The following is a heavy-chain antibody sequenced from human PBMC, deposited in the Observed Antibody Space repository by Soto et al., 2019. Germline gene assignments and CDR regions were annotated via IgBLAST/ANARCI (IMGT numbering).Heavy chain of an antibody. CDR2: ITSSSSYI. CDR3: ARDTPSGSSPDY. D-gene: IGHD1-26*01. Sequence: EVQLVESGGGLVKPGGSLRLSCAASGFTFSSYSMNWVRQAPGKGLEWVSSITSSSSYIYYADSVKGRFTISRDNAKNSLYLQMNSLRAEDTAVYYCARDTPSGSSPDYWGQGTLVTVSS. J-gene: IGHJ4*02. V-gene: IGHV3-21*01. CDR1: GFTFSSYS.